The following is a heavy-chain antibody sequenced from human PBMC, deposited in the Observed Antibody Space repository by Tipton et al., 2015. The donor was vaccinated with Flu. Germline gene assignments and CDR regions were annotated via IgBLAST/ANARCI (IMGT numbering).Heavy chain of an antibody. J-gene: IGHJ3*02. Sequence: QLVQSGGGLIQPGGSLRLSCAASGFTVSSNYMSWVRQAPGKGLAWVSVIYSGGSTYYADSVKGRFTVSRDISRNTLYLQMNTLRAEDTAVYYCATFTPTTPEGAMWGQGTMVTVSS. CDR1: GFTVSSNY. D-gene: IGHD1-26*01. CDR2: IYSGGST. CDR3: ATFTPTTPEGAM. V-gene: IGHV3-53*01.